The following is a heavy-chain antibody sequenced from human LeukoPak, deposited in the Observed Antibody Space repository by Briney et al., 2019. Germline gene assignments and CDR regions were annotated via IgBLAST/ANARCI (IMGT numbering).Heavy chain of an antibody. Sequence: GGSLRLSCAVSGFTFNTYAMHWVRQAPGKGLEWVSAISGSGGSTYYADSVKGRFTISRDNSKNTLYLQMNSLRAEDTAVYYCAKGYCSGGSCWDAFDIWGQGTMVTVSS. D-gene: IGHD2-15*01. CDR1: GFTFNTYA. CDR3: AKGYCSGGSCWDAFDI. V-gene: IGHV3-23*01. CDR2: ISGSGGST. J-gene: IGHJ3*02.